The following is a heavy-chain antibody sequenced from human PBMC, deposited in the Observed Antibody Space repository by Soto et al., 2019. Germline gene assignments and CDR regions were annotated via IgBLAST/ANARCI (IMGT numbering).Heavy chain of an antibody. D-gene: IGHD6-6*01. V-gene: IGHV3-30*04. CDR2: ITRDGYNK. Sequence: PVGSLRLSCEGSGFIFKNYALNWVRQAPGKGLEWVASITRDGYNKYYADPVKGRFTISRDNSRDTLSLQMTALTIEDSSVYYCTKSSGGSSSVGMDYWGQGTRVTVSS. CDR3: TKSSGGSSSVGMDY. CDR1: GFIFKNYA. J-gene: IGHJ4*02.